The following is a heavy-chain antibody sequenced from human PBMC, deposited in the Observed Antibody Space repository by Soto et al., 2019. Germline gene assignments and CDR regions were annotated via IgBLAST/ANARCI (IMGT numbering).Heavy chain of an antibody. V-gene: IGHV1-3*01. CDR1: GYTFTSYA. CDR2: INAGNGNT. J-gene: IGHJ6*01. D-gene: IGHD3-9*01. CDR3: ARESPPRDFDWSRDYYYGMDV. Sequence: QVQLVQSGAEVKKPGASVKVSCKASGYTFTSYAMHWVRQAPGQRLEWMGWINAGNGNTKYSQKFQGRVTITRNTTASTADVELSSLRSEDTAVYYCARESPPRDFDWSRDYYYGMDVWGQGTTVTVSS.